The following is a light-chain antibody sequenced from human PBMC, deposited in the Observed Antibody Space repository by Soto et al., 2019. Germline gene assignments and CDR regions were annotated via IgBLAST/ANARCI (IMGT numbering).Light chain of an antibody. CDR2: EVS. CDR1: SSDVGGYNY. CDR3: SSYTSSRTLYV. Sequence: QSALTQPASVSGSPGQSITISCTGTSSDVGGYNYVSWYQQHPGKAPKLMMFEVSSRPSGVSYRFSGSKSGNTASLTISGLQADDEADYYCSSYTSSRTLYVFGSGTKLTVL. V-gene: IGLV2-14*01. J-gene: IGLJ1*01.